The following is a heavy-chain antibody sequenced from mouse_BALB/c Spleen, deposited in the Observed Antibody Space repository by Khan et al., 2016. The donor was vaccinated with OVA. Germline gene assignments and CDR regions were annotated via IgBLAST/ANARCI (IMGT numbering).Heavy chain of an antibody. CDR3: ALAAHYYGSSYFDY. J-gene: IGHJ2*01. Sequence: VRLQQSGAELVKPGASVKLSCTASGFNIKDTYVHWVKQRPDPGLEWIGRIDPANGNTKYDPKFQGKATITADTSSNTAYLQLSSLTSEDTAVYYCALAAHYYGSSYFDYWGQGTTLTVSS. CDR1: GFNIKDTY. V-gene: IGHV14-3*02. CDR2: IDPANGNT. D-gene: IGHD1-1*01.